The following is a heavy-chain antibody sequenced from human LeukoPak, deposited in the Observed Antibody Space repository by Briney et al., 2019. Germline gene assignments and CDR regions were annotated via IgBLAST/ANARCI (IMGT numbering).Heavy chain of an antibody. CDR2: MGVSGDNV. D-gene: IGHD4-17*01. CDR1: GFTSSAYG. V-gene: IGHV3-23*01. Sequence: GGSLRLSCAASGFTSSAYGVTWVRQAPGKGLEWVSCMGVSGDNVHYADSVKGRFAISRDNSKNTLYLQMNSLRAEDAAVYYCAKDPNGDYVGAFDTWGQGTMVIVSS. CDR3: AKDPNGDYVGAFDT. J-gene: IGHJ3*02.